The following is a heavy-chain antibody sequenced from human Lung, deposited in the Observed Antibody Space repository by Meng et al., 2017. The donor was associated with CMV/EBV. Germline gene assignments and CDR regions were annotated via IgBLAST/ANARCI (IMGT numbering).Heavy chain of an antibody. CDR2: IKQDGSEK. Sequence: GGSLRLSCAASGFTFSYFWMSWVRQAPGKGLEWVANIKQDGSEKYYVDSVEGRFTISRDNAKNSLYLQMNRLRTEDTAVYYCARDRGAFDIWGQGTVVTVSS. V-gene: IGHV3-7*01. D-gene: IGHD3-10*01. CDR1: GFTFSYFW. J-gene: IGHJ3*02. CDR3: ARDRGAFDI.